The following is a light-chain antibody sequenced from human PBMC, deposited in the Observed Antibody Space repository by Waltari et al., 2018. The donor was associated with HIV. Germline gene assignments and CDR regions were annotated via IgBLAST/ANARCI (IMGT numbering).Light chain of an antibody. CDR2: RNN. CDR1: SSNIGRFY. CDR3: AAWNDNLSGVV. V-gene: IGLV1-47*01. Sequence: QSVLSQPPSASGTPGQRVTIPCSGSSSNIGRFYVYWYRQVPGTTPQLLIYRNNQRPAGVPDRFSGSKSGTSASLAISGLRSEDEAYYYCAAWNDNLSGVVFGGGTELTVL. J-gene: IGLJ2*01.